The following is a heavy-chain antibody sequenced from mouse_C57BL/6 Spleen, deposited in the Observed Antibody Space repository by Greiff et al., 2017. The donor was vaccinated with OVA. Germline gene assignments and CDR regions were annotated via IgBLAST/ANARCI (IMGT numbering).Heavy chain of an antibody. CDR1: GYTFTSYG. V-gene: IGHV1-81*01. CDR2: IYPRSGNT. J-gene: IGHJ2*01. CDR3: AMLNGSRGYFDY. Sequence: QVQLQQSGAELARPGASVKLSCKASGYTFTSYGISWVKQRTGQGLEWIGEIYPRSGNTYYNEKFKGKATLTADKSSSTAYMELRSLTSEDSAVYFCAMLNGSRGYFDYWGQGTTLTVSS. D-gene: IGHD1-1*01.